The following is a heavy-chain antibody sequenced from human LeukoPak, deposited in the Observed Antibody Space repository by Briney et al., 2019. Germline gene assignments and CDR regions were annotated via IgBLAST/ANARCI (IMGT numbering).Heavy chain of an antibody. Sequence: GGSLRLSCAASGFIFGTSAMSWVRQTPEKGLEWVSTITSGDGSPYYADSVKGRFTISRDNSNNMLYLQMNSLRAEDTAVYYCTKRGAYYVDYWGRGIPVTVSS. CDR2: ITSGDGSP. CDR3: TKRGAYYVDY. J-gene: IGHJ4*02. V-gene: IGHV3-23*01. D-gene: IGHD3-16*01. CDR1: GFIFGTSA.